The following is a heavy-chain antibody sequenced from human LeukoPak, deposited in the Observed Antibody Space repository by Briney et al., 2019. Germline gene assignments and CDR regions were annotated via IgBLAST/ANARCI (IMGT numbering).Heavy chain of an antibody. CDR1: GFTFDDYA. CDR3: AKGYYGGNSGGHFDY. CDR2: ISWNSGSI. J-gene: IGHJ4*02. V-gene: IGHV3-9*03. Sequence: GGSLRLSCAASGFTFDDYAMHWVRQAPGKGLEWVSGISWNSGSIGYADSVKGRFTISRDNAKNSLYLQMNSLRAEDMALYYCAKGYYGGNSGGHFDYWGQGTLVTVSS. D-gene: IGHD4-23*01.